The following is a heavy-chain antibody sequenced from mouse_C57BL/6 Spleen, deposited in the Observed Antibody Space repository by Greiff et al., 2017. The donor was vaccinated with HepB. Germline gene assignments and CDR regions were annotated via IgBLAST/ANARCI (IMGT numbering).Heavy chain of an antibody. J-gene: IGHJ4*01. CDR3: ARKYNGSSMGAMDY. D-gene: IGHD1-1*01. V-gene: IGHV2-9-1*01. Sequence: QVQLKQSGPGLVAPSQSLSITCTVSGFSLTSYAISWVRQPPGKGLEWLGVIWTGGGINYNSALKSRLSFSKDNAKSQVLLKMNSLQTDDTARYYCARKYNGSSMGAMDYWGQGTSVTVSS. CDR1: GFSLTSYA. CDR2: IWTGGGI.